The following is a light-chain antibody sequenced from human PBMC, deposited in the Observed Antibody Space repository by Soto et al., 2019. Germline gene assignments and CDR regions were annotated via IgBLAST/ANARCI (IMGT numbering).Light chain of an antibody. CDR1: QSVSSSY. Sequence: PGERVTLSCRASQSVSSSYLTWYQQKPGQAPRLLIYGASTRATSIPARFSGSGSGTDFILTISSLQPEDFAVYYCQQDYNLLTFGGGTKVEIK. J-gene: IGKJ4*01. V-gene: IGKV3D-7*01. CDR3: QQDYNLLT. CDR2: GAS.